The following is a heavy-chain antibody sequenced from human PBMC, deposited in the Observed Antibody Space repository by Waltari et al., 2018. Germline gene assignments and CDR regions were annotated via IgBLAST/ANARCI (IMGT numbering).Heavy chain of an antibody. J-gene: IGHJ4*02. CDR1: GSPFSAYG. D-gene: IGHD1-26*01. Sequence: QVQLVESGGGVVQPGRPLIRSGLVSGSPFSAYGMHWVRQGPGKGLEWVAGISSDGSNQHYADSVKGRLTISRDNSKSTLYLQMSSLRADDTAAYYCAKGLYSGSYYFDYWGQGTLVTVSS. V-gene: IGHV3-30*18. CDR3: AKGLYSGSYYFDY. CDR2: ISSDGSNQ.